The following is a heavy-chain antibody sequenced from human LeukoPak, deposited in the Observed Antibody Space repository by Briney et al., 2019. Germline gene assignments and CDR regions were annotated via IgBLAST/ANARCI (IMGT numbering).Heavy chain of an antibody. D-gene: IGHD1-26*01. CDR2: IWYDGSNK. Sequence: PGRSLRLSCAASGFTFSSYGMHRVRQAPGKGLEWVAVIWYDGSNKYYADSVKGRFTISRDNSKNTLYLQMNSLRAEDTAVYYCARDPLGATRGGIGDAFDIWGQGTMVTVSS. CDR1: GFTFSSYG. J-gene: IGHJ3*02. CDR3: ARDPLGATRGGIGDAFDI. V-gene: IGHV3-33*01.